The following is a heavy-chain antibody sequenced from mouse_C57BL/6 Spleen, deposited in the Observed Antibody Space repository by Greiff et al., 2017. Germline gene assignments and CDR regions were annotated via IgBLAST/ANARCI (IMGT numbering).Heavy chain of an antibody. CDR2: IYPGSGNT. CDR3: ARGDEFDY. J-gene: IGHJ2*01. V-gene: IGHV1-76*01. Sequence: VKLMESGAELVRPGASVKLSCKASGYTFTDYYINWVKQRPGQGLEWIARIYPGSGNTYYNEKFKGKATLTAEKSSSTAYMQLSSLTSEDSAVYFCARGDEFDYWGQGTTLTVAS. CDR1: GYTFTDYY.